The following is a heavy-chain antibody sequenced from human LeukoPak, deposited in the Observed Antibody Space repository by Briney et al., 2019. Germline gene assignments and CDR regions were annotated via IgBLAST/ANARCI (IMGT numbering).Heavy chain of an antibody. J-gene: IGHJ4*02. CDR3: ARDGGYGDYYYYYFDY. CDR1: GYTFTGYY. D-gene: IGHD4-17*01. V-gene: IGHV1-2*04. CDR2: INPNSGGT. Sequence: ASVXXXCKASGYTFTGYYMHWVRQXPGQGLEWMGWINPNSGGTNYAQKFQGWVTMTRDTSISTAYMELSRLRSDDTAVYYCARDGGYGDYYYYYFDYWGQGTLVTVSS.